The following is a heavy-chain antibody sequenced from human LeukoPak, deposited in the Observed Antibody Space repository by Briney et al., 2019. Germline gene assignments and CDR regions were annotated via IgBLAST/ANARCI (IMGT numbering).Heavy chain of an antibody. V-gene: IGHV1-69*04. CDR2: IIPILGIA. Sequence: ASVKVSCKASGGTFSSYAIIWVRQAPGQGLEWMGRIIPILGIANYAQKFQGRVTITADKSTSTAYMELSSLRSEDTAVYYCAITEYSSSSLFDYWGQGTLVTVSS. J-gene: IGHJ4*02. D-gene: IGHD6-6*01. CDR3: AITEYSSSSLFDY. CDR1: GGTFSSYA.